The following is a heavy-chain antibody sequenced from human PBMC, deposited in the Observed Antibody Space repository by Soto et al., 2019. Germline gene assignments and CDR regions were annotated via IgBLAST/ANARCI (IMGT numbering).Heavy chain of an antibody. CDR2: INAGNGNT. D-gene: IGHD1-26*01. CDR1: GYTFTNYA. V-gene: IGHV1-3*01. Sequence: QVQLVQSGAEVKKPGASVKVSCKASGYTFTNYAMHWVRQAPGQRLEWMGWINAGNGNTKYSQKFQGRVTITRDTSASTAYMERSSLRSEDTAVYSCARGGRLSWYSDLWGRGTLVTVSS. J-gene: IGHJ2*01. CDR3: ARGGRLSWYSDL.